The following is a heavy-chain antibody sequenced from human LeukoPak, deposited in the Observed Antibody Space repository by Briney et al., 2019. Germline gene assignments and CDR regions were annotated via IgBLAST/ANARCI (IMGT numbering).Heavy chain of an antibody. J-gene: IGHJ4*02. Sequence: SVKVSCKASGGTFSSYAISWVRQAPGQGLEWMGRIIPILGIANYAQKFQGRVTITADKSTSTAYMELSSLRSEDTAVYYCARGGRDGYNLDYWGQGTLVTVSS. CDR2: IIPILGIA. CDR1: GGTFSSYA. D-gene: IGHD5-24*01. V-gene: IGHV1-69*04. CDR3: ARGGRDGYNLDY.